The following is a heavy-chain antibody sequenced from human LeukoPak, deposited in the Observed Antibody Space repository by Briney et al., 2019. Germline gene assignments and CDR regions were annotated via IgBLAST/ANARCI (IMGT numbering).Heavy chain of an antibody. J-gene: IGHJ5*02. CDR1: GFTFSDYY. CDR2: INHSGST. CDR3: ARGRGSPP. V-gene: IGHV4-34*01. Sequence: GSLRLSCAASGFTFSDYYMSWIRQPPGKGLEWIGEINHSGSTNYNPSLKSRVTISVDTSKNQFSLKLSSVTAADTAVYYCARGRGSPPWGQGTLVTVSS.